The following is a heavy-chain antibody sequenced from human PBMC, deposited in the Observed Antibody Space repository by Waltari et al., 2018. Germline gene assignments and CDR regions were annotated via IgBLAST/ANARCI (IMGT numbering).Heavy chain of an antibody. D-gene: IGHD6-13*01. CDR2: IYSGGST. J-gene: IGHJ3*02. V-gene: IGHV3-53*01. CDR1: GFTVRSNS. Sequence: EVQLVESGGGLIQPGGSLSLSCAASGFTVRSNSMSWVRQAPGKGLEWVSVIYSGGSTYYADSVKGRFTISRDNSKNTLYLQMNSLRAEDTAVYYCARISSPGAFDIWGQGTMVTVSS. CDR3: ARISSPGAFDI.